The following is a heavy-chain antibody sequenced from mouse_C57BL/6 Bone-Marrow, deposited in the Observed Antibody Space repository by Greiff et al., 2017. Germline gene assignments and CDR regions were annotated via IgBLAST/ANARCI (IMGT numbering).Heavy chain of an antibody. CDR3: ARDWG. Sequence: EVKVEESGGGLVKPGGSLKLSCAASGFTFSSYAMSWVRQTPEKRLEWVATISDGGSYTYYPDNVKGRFTISRDNAKNNLYLQMSHLKSEDTAMYYCARDWGWGQGTLVTVSA. CDR2: ISDGGSYT. CDR1: GFTFSSYA. V-gene: IGHV5-4*01. J-gene: IGHJ3*01.